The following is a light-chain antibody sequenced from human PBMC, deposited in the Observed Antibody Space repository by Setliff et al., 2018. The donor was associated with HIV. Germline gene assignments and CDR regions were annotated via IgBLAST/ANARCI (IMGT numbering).Light chain of an antibody. CDR3: CSYTSSLTYV. CDR2: DVS. CDR1: TSDIGNFNL. J-gene: IGLJ1*01. Sequence: QSVLTQPASVSGSPGQSITISCTGTTSDIGNFNLVSWYQQHPGKAPQVIIYDVSRRPSGVSSRFSGSKSGNTASLTISGPQAEDQADYYCCSYTSSLTYVFGTGTKVTVL. V-gene: IGLV2-23*02.